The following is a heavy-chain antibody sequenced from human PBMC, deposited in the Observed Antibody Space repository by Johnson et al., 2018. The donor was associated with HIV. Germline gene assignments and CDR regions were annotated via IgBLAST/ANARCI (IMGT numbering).Heavy chain of an antibody. V-gene: IGHV3-15*01. CDR3: TTVTKFPYSSGWDYDDFDI. CDR1: GFTFTNAW. Sequence: VKLVESGGGLVKPGGSLRLSCAASGFTFTNAWMSWVRQAPGKGLEWVGRIKSKTDGGTTDYAAPVKGRFTISRDDSKNTLYLQMNSLKTEDTAVYYCTTVTKFPYSSGWDYDDFDIWGQGTMVTVSS. J-gene: IGHJ3*02. CDR2: IKSKTDGGTT. D-gene: IGHD6-19*01.